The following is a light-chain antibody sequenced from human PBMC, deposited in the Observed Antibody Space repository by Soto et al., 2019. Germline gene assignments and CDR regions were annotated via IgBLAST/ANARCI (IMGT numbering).Light chain of an antibody. CDR2: GVT. CDR1: SSDFGGDKY. CDR3: GSFTTSSIWV. Sequence: QSALTQPASVSGSPGQSITVSCTGSSSDFGGDKYVSWYQQQPGKGPNLLIYGVTSRPSGISNRFSGSKSGNTASLTISGLLVEEEAEYFYGSFTTSSIWVFGGGTKVTVL. V-gene: IGLV2-14*01. J-gene: IGLJ3*02.